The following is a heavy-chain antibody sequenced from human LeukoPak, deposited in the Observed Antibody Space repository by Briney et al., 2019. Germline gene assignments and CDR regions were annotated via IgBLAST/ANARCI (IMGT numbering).Heavy chain of an antibody. CDR3: AAVDYYDSRGSPLDY. V-gene: IGHV3-9*01. CDR2: ISWNSGSI. Sequence: GGSLRLSCAASGFTFDDYAMHWVRQAPGKGLEWVSGISWNSGSIGYADSVKGRFTISRDNAKNSLYLQMNSLRAEDTAVYYCAAVDYYDSRGSPLDYWGQGTLVTVSS. D-gene: IGHD3-22*01. J-gene: IGHJ4*02. CDR1: GFTFDDYA.